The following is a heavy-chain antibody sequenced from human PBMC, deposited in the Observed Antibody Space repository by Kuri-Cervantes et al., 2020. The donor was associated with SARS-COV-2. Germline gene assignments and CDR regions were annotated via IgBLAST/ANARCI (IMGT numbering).Heavy chain of an antibody. Sequence: SETLSLTCTVSGGSVSSGSYYWSWIRQPPGKGLEWIGYIYYSGSTNYNPSLKSRVTISVDTSKNQFSLKLSSVTAADTAVYYCARYTRAMIVVVTGARASDIWGQGTMVTVSS. CDR3: ARYTRAMIVVVTGARASDI. CDR1: GGSVSSGSYY. CDR2: IYYSGST. J-gene: IGHJ3*02. V-gene: IGHV4-61*01. D-gene: IGHD3-22*01.